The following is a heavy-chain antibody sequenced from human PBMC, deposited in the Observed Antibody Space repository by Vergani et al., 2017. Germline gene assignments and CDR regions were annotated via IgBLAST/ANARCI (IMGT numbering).Heavy chain of an antibody. CDR2: INHSGST. CDR3: ARGACSSTSCRSGNFQH. V-gene: IGHV4-34*01. D-gene: IGHD2-2*01. Sequence: QVQLQQWGAGLLKPSETLSLTCAVYGGSFSGYYWSWIRQPPGKGLEWIGEINHSGSTNYNPSLKSLVTISVDTSKNQFSLKLSSVTAADTAVYYCARGACSSTSCRSGNFQHWGQGTLVTVSS. CDR1: GGSFSGYY. J-gene: IGHJ1*01.